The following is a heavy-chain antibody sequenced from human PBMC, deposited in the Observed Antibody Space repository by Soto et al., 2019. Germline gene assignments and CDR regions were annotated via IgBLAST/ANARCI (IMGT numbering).Heavy chain of an antibody. CDR1: GGTFSSYA. CDR3: ARRGSQSSGWYYFDY. J-gene: IGHJ4*02. V-gene: IGHV1-69*13. D-gene: IGHD6-19*01. CDR2: IIPIFGTA. Sequence: SVKVSCKASGGTFSSYAISWVRQAPGQGLEWMGGIIPIFGTANYAQKFQGRVTITADESTSTAYMELSSLRSEDTAVYYCARRGSQSSGWYYFDYWGQGTLGTSPQ.